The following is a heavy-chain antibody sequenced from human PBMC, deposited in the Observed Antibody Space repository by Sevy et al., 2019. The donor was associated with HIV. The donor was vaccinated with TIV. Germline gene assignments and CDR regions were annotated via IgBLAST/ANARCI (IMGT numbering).Heavy chain of an antibody. CDR3: ARVSSDDFWSGYYIYYYYYGMDV. D-gene: IGHD3-3*01. CDR2: IYYSGST. V-gene: IGHV4-59*01. Sequence: SETLSLTCTVSGDSISSYYWSWIRQPPGKGLEWIGYIYYSGSTNYNPSLKSRVTISVDTSKNQFSLKLSSVTAADTAVYYCARVSSDDFWSGYYIYYYYYGMDVWGQGTTVTVSS. J-gene: IGHJ6*02. CDR1: GDSISSYY.